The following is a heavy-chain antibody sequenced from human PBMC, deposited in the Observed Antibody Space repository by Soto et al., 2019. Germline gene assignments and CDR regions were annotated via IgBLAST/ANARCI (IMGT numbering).Heavy chain of an antibody. D-gene: IGHD1-26*01. CDR2: IYYSGNT. CDR1: GGSMSSSTYY. Sequence: PSETLSLTCTVSGGSMSSSTYYWGWIRQPPGKGLEWIGSIYYSGNTYYNPSLKSRVTISVDTSTNQFSLRLSSVAAADTAVYYCARHSRSSQWEILGPMDYWGQGTLVTVSS. V-gene: IGHV4-39*01. J-gene: IGHJ4*02. CDR3: ARHSRSSQWEILGPMDY.